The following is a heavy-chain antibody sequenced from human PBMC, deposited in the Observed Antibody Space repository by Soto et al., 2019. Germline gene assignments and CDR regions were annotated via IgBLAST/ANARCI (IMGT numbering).Heavy chain of an antibody. V-gene: IGHV1-18*01. CDR3: ARNGEWDLGLNYYFYYVMDV. J-gene: IGHJ6*02. D-gene: IGHD1-26*01. CDR2: VSPYSNIT. CDR1: DYIFTTYG. Sequence: ASVKVSCKASDYIFTTYGISWVRQAPGQGLEWMGWVSPYSNITNYAQKFQGRVTMTTETSTSTVYMELRSLRSDDTAMYYCARNGEWDLGLNYYFYYVMDVWG.